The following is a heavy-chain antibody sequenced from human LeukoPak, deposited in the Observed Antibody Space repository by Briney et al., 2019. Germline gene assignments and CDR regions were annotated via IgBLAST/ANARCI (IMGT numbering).Heavy chain of an antibody. CDR1: GGSISSYY. V-gene: IGHV4-59*01. Sequence: SETLSLTCTVSGGSISSYYWSWLLQPPGKGLEWIAYVSYTGDTNYNPSLKSRVTISLDTSRNQFSLKLTSMTAADTAVYHCAKYGGHHLDHWGQGTLVTVSS. J-gene: IGHJ4*02. CDR3: AKYGGHHLDH. CDR2: VSYTGDT. D-gene: IGHD2-21*01.